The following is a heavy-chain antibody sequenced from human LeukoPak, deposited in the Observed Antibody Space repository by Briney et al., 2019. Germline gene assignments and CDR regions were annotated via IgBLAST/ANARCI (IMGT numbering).Heavy chain of an antibody. CDR3: ARVNERGSGTYYHFDY. CDR2: IYPNSGGT. J-gene: IGHJ4*02. Sequence: RASVKVSCKASGYTFTGYYTHWVRQAPGQGLEWMGGIYPNSGGTNYAQKFQGRVTMTRDTSISTAYMELSRLTSDDTAVYYCARVNERGSGTYYHFDYWGQGTLVTVSS. D-gene: IGHD3-10*01. V-gene: IGHV1-2*02. CDR1: GYTFTGYY.